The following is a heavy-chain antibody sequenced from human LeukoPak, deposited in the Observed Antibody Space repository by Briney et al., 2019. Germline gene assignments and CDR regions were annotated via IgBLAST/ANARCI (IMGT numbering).Heavy chain of an antibody. D-gene: IGHD2-15*01. Sequence: ASVKVSCKASGDSFSNHAISWVRQAPGQGLEWMVGIIPTFGTPDYAQKFQARVTITRNTSISTAYMELSSLRSEDTAVYYCARAVGNFDYWGQGTLVTVSS. CDR3: ARAVGNFDY. CDR2: IIPTFGTP. V-gene: IGHV1-69*05. J-gene: IGHJ4*02. CDR1: GDSFSNHA.